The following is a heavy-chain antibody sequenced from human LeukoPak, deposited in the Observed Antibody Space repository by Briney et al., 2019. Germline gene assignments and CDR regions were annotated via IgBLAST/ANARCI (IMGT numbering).Heavy chain of an antibody. Sequence: PGGSLRLSCAASGFTFSSFAMTWLRQAPGKGLEWVSVISGSGDTTYCADSAKGRFTISRDNSKNTLYLQMNSLRVEDTAIYHCARESGDHDYWGQGTLVTVSS. J-gene: IGHJ4*02. CDR1: GFTFSSFA. D-gene: IGHD1-1*01. V-gene: IGHV3-23*01. CDR2: ISGSGDTT. CDR3: ARESGDHDY.